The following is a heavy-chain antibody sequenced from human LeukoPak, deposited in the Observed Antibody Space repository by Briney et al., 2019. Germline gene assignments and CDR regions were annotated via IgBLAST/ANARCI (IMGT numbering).Heavy chain of an antibody. Sequence: GGSLRLSCAASGFTFSSYEVDWVRQAPGKGLEWVSYISSSGKTISYADSVKGRFTISRDNAKNSLYLHMNSLRGEDTAVYFCARGGSGSYHYYMDVWGKGTTVTVSS. D-gene: IGHD3-22*01. V-gene: IGHV3-48*03. J-gene: IGHJ6*03. CDR1: GFTFSSYE. CDR3: ARGGSGSYHYYMDV. CDR2: ISSSGKTI.